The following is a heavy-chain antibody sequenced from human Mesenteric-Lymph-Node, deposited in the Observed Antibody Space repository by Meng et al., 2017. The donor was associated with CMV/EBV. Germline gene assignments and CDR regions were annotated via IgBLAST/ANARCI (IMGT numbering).Heavy chain of an antibody. CDR3: ARVDDFWSGYYYYYGMDV. V-gene: IGHV3-21*01. CDR1: GFTFSSYW. D-gene: IGHD3-3*01. CDR2: ISSSSSYI. Sequence: GESLKISCAASGFTFSSYWMSWVRQAPGKGLEWVSSISSSSSYIYYADSVKGRFTISRDNAKNSLYLQMNSLRAEDTAVYYCARVDDFWSGYYYYYGMDVWGQGTTVTVSS. J-gene: IGHJ6*02.